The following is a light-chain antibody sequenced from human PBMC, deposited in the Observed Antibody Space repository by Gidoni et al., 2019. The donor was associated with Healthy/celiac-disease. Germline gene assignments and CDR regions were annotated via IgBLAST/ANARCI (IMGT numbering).Light chain of an antibody. CDR1: GGSIASNY. Sequence: NFMLTQPNSVSESPAKTVTISCTRSGGSIASNYVQWYQQRPGSSPTTVIYEDNHRPSGVPDRFSGSIDSSPNSASLTISGLKTEDEADYYCQSYDSSNLWVFGGGTKLTVL. CDR3: QSYDSSNLWV. J-gene: IGLJ3*02. CDR2: EDN. V-gene: IGLV6-57*01.